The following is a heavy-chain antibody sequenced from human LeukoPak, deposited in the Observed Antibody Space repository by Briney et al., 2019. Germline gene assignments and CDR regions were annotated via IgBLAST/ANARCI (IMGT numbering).Heavy chain of an antibody. D-gene: IGHD4-17*01. J-gene: IGHJ4*02. V-gene: IGHV3-7*01. Sequence: GGSLRLSCAASGFTFSSYSMNWVRQAPGKGLQWVANIKQDESEKYYVDSVKGRFTISRDNAKNSLFLQMSSLRAEDTAVYYCARDPYDDYGDYSDYWGQGTLVTVSS. CDR1: GFTFSSYS. CDR3: ARDPYDDYGDYSDY. CDR2: IKQDESEK.